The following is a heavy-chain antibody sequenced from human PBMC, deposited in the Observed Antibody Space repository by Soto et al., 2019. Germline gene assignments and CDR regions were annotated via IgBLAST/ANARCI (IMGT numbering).Heavy chain of an antibody. Sequence: QITLKESGPTLVKPTQTLTLTCTFSGFSLSTSGVGVGWIRQPPGKALEWLALIYWDDDKRYSPSLKSRLTIPKDASKNQVVLTMTNMDPVDTATYYGAHSPPRITMVRGLDLFGFDPWGQGTLVTVSS. J-gene: IGHJ5*02. V-gene: IGHV2-5*02. CDR1: GFSLSTSGVG. CDR2: IYWDDDK. CDR3: AHSPPRITMVRGLDLFGFDP. D-gene: IGHD3-10*01.